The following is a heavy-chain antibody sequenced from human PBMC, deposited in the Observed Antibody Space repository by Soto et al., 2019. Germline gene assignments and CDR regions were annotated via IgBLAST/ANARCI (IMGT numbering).Heavy chain of an antibody. CDR3: ARVGYSSSWYEGSNYYYYYGMDV. CDR2: IIPIFGTA. J-gene: IGHJ6*02. V-gene: IGHV1-69*12. Sequence: QVQLVQSGAEVKKPGSSVKVSCKASGGTFSSYAISWVRQAPGQGLEWMGGIIPIFGTANYAQKFQGRVTINADESTSTSYMELSSLRSEDTAVYYCARVGYSSSWYEGSNYYYYYGMDVWGQGTTVTVSS. D-gene: IGHD6-13*01. CDR1: GGTFSSYA.